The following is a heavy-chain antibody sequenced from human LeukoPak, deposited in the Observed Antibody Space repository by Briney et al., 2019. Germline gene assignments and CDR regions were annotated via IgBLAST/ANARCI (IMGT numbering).Heavy chain of an antibody. J-gene: IGHJ5*02. Sequence: SETLSLTCTVSDGAISGYYWSWIRQPPGKGLEWIGYIHYSGSTNYNSSLKSRIAISVDMSKNQFSLKLTSVTAADTAVYYCARGFRQWLGLSDLWGQGALVIVSS. CDR2: IHYSGST. CDR1: DGAISGYY. CDR3: ARGFRQWLGLSDL. V-gene: IGHV4-59*01. D-gene: IGHD6-19*01.